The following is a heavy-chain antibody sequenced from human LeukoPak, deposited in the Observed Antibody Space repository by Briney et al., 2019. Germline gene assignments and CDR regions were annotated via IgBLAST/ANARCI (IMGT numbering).Heavy chain of an antibody. J-gene: IGHJ6*03. Sequence: ASVKVSCKASGYSFTSYYIHWVRQAPGQGLEWMGWINPNSGGTNYAQKFQGRVTMTRDTSISTAYMELSRLRSDGTAVYYCARDKRLWFGELFHYYYYMDVWGKGTTVTVSS. D-gene: IGHD3-10*01. CDR1: GYSFTSYY. CDR2: INPNSGGT. CDR3: ARDKRLWFGELFHYYYYMDV. V-gene: IGHV1-2*02.